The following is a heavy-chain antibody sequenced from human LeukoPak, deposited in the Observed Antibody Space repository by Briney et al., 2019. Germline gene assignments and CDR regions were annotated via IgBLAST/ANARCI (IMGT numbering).Heavy chain of an antibody. CDR3: VKQDPAPTGYGVPT. V-gene: IGHV3-73*01. D-gene: IGHD3-9*01. J-gene: IGHJ5*02. Sequence: PGGSLRLSCAASGFTFSGSAIHWVRQASGKGLEWVGRIRDRTDNYATFYAASVKGRFTVSRDDSKNTAYLQMNSLKTEDTAIYYCVKQDPAPTGYGVPTWGQGSLVTVSS. CDR2: IRDRTDNYAT. CDR1: GFTFSGSA.